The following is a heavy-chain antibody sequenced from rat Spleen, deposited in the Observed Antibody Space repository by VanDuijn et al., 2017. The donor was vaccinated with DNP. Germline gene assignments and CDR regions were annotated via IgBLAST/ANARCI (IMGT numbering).Heavy chain of an antibody. CDR3: ARHVLPLRVWDY. V-gene: IGHV5-22*01. CDR1: GFTFRDYY. J-gene: IGHJ2*01. D-gene: IGHD1-4*01. Sequence: EVLLVESGGGLVQPGGSLKLSCAASGFTFRDYYMAWVRQTPTKGLEWVAYIRYDGYSTYFGDSVKGRFTISRDNAKNTLYLQMNSLRSEDTATYYCARHVLPLRVWDYWGQGVMVTVSS. CDR2: IRYDGYST.